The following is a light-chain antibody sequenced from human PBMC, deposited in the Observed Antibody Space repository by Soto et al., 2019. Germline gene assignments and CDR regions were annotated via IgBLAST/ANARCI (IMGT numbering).Light chain of an antibody. V-gene: IGKV3-11*01. CDR2: DAS. Sequence: EIVLTQSPATLSLPPGERVTLSCRASQSFSSYLAWYQQKPGQAPRLLIYDASKRATGIPARFSGRGSGTEFTLTISSLEPEDFVVYYCQQRSNWPPVITFGQGTRLEIK. CDR1: QSFSSY. J-gene: IGKJ5*01. CDR3: QQRSNWPPVIT.